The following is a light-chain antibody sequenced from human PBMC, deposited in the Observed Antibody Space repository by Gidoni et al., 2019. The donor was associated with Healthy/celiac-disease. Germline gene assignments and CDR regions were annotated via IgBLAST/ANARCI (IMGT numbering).Light chain of an antibody. J-gene: IGKJ1*01. V-gene: IGKV1-5*03. CDR2: KVS. CDR3: QQYNSYSWT. CDR1: QSISNW. Sequence: DIQITQSPSTLSASVVDRVTITCRASQSISNWLAWYQQKPGKAPKLLIYKVSSLDSGVPSRFRGSGSGTEFTLTICSLQSDDFATYYCQQYNSYSWTFGQGTKVEIK.